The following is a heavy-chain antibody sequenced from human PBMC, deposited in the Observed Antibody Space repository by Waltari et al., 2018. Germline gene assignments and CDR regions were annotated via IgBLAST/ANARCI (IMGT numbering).Heavy chain of an antibody. Sequence: QVQLQESGPGLVKPSETLSLTCTVSGGSISSYYWSWIRQPAGKGLEWIGRIYTSGRTNCNPYLEIRVTRSVDTSKNQFSLKLSSVTAADTAVYYCARGDCSSTSCYRVWAFDIWGQGTMVTVSS. D-gene: IGHD2-2*02. CDR3: ARGDCSSTSCYRVWAFDI. CDR2: IYTSGRT. V-gene: IGHV4-4*07. CDR1: GGSISSYY. J-gene: IGHJ3*02.